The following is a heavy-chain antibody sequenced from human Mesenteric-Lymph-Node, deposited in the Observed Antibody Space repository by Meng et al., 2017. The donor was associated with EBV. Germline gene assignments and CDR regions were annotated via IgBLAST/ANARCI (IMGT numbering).Heavy chain of an antibody. Sequence: QVQAQESGPGLVKPLETLSLTCAVSGGSISSINWWTWVRQPPGKGLEWIGEIYHSGSTNYNPSLKSRVTISVDKSKNQFSLKLISVTAADTAIYYCAKAEGGTYPPFDSWGQGTLVTVSS. D-gene: IGHD1-7*01. CDR2: IYHSGST. V-gene: IGHV4-4*02. CDR1: GGSISSINW. CDR3: AKAEGGTYPPFDS. J-gene: IGHJ4*02.